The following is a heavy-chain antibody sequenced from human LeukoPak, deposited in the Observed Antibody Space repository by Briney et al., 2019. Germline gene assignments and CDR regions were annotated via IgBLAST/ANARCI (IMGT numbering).Heavy chain of an antibody. Sequence: GGSLRLSCVASGFTFSTYWMHWVRQAPGKGLVWVSRINNDGSSTSYADSVKGRFTISRDNAKNMLYLQMNSLRAEDTAVYYCARGPHIVVVTATDYWGQGTLVTVSS. V-gene: IGHV3-74*01. CDR3: ARGPHIVVVTATDY. CDR2: INNDGSST. D-gene: IGHD2-21*02. CDR1: GFTFSTYW. J-gene: IGHJ4*02.